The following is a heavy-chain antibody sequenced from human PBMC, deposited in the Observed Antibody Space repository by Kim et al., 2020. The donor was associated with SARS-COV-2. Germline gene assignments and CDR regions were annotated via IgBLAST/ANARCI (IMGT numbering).Heavy chain of an antibody. Sequence: VKGRFTISRDKSKNTVHLQMDSLRAEDTAVYYCAKDNPSGGRSSYYAFDYWGQGTLVTVSS. CDR3: AKDNPSGGRSSYYAFDY. J-gene: IGHJ4*02. V-gene: IGHV3-23*01. D-gene: IGHD1-26*01.